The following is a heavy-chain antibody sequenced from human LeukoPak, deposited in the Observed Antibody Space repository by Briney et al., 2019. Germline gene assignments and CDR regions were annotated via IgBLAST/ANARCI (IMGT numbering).Heavy chain of an antibody. Sequence: SETLSLTCTVSSGSISSSSYYWGWIRQPPGKGLEWIGSIYYSGSTYHNPSLRSRVTISVDTSKNQFSLRLSSVTAADTAVYYCARLPTVTFFDYWGQGTLVTVSS. V-gene: IGHV4-39*01. CDR1: SGSISSSSYY. CDR3: ARLPTVTFFDY. CDR2: IYYSGST. D-gene: IGHD4-17*01. J-gene: IGHJ4*02.